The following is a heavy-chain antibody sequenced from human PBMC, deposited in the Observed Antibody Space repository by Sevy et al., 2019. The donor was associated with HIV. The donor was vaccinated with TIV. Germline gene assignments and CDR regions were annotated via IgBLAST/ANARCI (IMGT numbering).Heavy chain of an antibody. Sequence: GVSLRLSCAASGFTFRSYWMHWVRQAPGKGLMWVSRINSDGSSTNYADSVKGRFTISRDNAKNTLYLQVNSLRAEDTAVYYCARAPSSWYFDLWGRGTLVTVSS. J-gene: IGHJ2*01. D-gene: IGHD2-2*01. V-gene: IGHV3-74*01. CDR3: ARAPSSWYFDL. CDR1: GFTFRSYW. CDR2: INSDGSST.